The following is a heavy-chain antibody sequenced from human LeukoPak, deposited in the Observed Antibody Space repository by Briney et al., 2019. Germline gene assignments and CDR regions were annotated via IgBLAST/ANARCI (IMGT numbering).Heavy chain of an antibody. CDR3: AREGYDFMTGTFDH. Sequence: SSETLSLTCTVSGDSINTGSYYWSWIRQSAGKGLEWIGRVYSSGSTNYNPSLKSRVTISIDTSKNEFSLRLASVTAEDTAIYYCAREGYDFMTGTFDHWGQGTLVTVSS. J-gene: IGHJ4*02. D-gene: IGHD3-9*01. CDR2: VYSSGST. CDR1: GDSINTGSYY. V-gene: IGHV4-61*02.